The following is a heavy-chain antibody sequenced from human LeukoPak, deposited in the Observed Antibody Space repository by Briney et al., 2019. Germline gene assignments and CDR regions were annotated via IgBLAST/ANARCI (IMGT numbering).Heavy chain of an antibody. CDR2: INPNSGGT. D-gene: IGHD3-22*01. V-gene: IGHV1-2*04. CDR1: GYTFTGYY. J-gene: IGHJ4*02. CDR3: ARSRDSLYYYDSSGYWHFDY. Sequence: GASVKVSCKASGYTFTGYYMHWVRQAPGQGLEWMGWINPNSGGTNYAQKFQGWVTMTRDTSISTAYMELSRLRSDDTAVYYCARSRDSLYYYDSSGYWHFDYWGQGTLVTVSS.